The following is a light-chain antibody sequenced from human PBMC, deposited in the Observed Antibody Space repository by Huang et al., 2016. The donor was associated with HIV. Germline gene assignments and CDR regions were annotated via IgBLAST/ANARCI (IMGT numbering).Light chain of an antibody. V-gene: IGKV3-15*01. CDR3: QQYDNWPPFT. CDR1: QSVRSN. Sequence: EIVMTQSPGPLSVSPGGRATLSCRASQSVRSNLAWYQQKPGQAPRLLIYDASTRATGVPPRLSGSGSGTQFTISISVLQSEDFAVYYCQQYDNWPPFTFGRGTKVDIK. CDR2: DAS. J-gene: IGKJ3*01.